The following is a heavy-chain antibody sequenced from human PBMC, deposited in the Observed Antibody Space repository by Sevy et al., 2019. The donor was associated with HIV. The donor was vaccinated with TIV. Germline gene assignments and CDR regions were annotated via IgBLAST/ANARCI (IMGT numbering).Heavy chain of an antibody. J-gene: IGHJ4*02. Sequence: GGSLRLSCAASGFTFSSYWMHWVRQAPGKGLVWVSRINSDGSSTSYANSVKGRFTISRDNAKNTLYLQMNSLRREDTAVYYCVRTAGLTGSYEYWGQGTQVTVSS. CDR1: GFTFSSYW. CDR3: VRTAGLTGSYEY. V-gene: IGHV3-74*01. D-gene: IGHD3-9*01. CDR2: INSDGSST.